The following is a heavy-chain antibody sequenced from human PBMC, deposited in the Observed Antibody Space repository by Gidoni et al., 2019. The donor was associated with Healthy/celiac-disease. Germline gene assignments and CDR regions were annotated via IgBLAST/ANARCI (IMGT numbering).Heavy chain of an antibody. CDR3: ARRLITMIRSGGWYFDY. Sequence: EVQLVQSGAEVKKPGESLKISCKGSGYSFTSYWIGWVSQMPGKGLEWMGIIYPGDSDTRYSPSFQGQVTISADKSISTAYLQWSSLKASDTAMYYCARRLITMIRSGGWYFDYWGQGTLVTVSS. V-gene: IGHV5-51*03. D-gene: IGHD3-22*01. CDR1: GYSFTSYW. J-gene: IGHJ4*02. CDR2: IYPGDSDT.